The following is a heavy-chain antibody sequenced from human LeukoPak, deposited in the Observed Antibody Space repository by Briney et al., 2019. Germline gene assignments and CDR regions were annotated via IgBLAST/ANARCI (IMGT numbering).Heavy chain of an antibody. J-gene: IGHJ6*04. V-gene: IGHV1-2*02. Sequence: ASVKVSCKASGYTFTGHYMHWVRQAPGQGLEWMGWINPNSGGTNYAQKFQGRVTMTRDTSISTAYMELSRLRSDDTAVYYCARARPCGSCYLNSYYYGMDVWGKGTTVTVSS. CDR1: GYTFTGHY. CDR2: INPNSGGT. D-gene: IGHD2-15*01. CDR3: ARARPCGSCYLNSYYYGMDV.